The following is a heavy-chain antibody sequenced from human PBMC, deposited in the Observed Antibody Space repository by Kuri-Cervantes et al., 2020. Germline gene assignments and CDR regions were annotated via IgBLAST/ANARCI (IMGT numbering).Heavy chain of an antibody. CDR3: ARGVTMIAHAFDI. CDR2: IIPIFGTA. Sequence: SVKVSCKVSGYTLTELSMHWVRQAPGQGLEWMGGIIPIFGTANYAQKFQGRITITADESTSTAYMELSSLRSEDTAVYYCARGVTMIAHAFDIWGQGTMVTVSS. V-gene: IGHV1-69*13. J-gene: IGHJ3*02. D-gene: IGHD3-22*01. CDR1: GYTLTELS.